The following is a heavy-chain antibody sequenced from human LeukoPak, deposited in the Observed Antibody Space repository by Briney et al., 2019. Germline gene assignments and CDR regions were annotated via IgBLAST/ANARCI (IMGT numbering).Heavy chain of an antibody. CDR2: ISSNGGST. D-gene: IGHD5-24*01. V-gene: IGHV3-64*01. CDR3: ARARDGVSFDY. J-gene: IGHJ4*02. Sequence: GGSLRLSCAASGFTFSSCAMHWVRQAPGKGLEYVSAISSNGGSTYYANSVKGRFTISRDNSKNTLYLQMGSLRAEDMAVCYCARARDGVSFDYWGQGTLVTVSS. CDR1: GFTFSSCA.